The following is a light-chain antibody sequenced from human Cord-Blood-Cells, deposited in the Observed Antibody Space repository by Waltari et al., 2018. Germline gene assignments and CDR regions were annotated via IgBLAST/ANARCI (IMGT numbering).Light chain of an antibody. J-gene: IGLJ3*02. V-gene: IGLV6-57*03. Sequence: NFMLTQPHSVSESPGKTVTISCTRRSGSIASNHVPGYQQRPGSAPTTVIYEDNQRPSGVPDRFSGSIDSSSNSASLTISGLKTEDEADYYCQSYDSSNQVFGGGTKLTVL. CDR3: QSYDSSNQV. CDR1: SGSIASNH. CDR2: EDN.